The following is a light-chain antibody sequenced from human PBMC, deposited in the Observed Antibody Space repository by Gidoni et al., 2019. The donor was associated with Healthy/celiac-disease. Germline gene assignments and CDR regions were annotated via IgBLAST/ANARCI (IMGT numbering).Light chain of an antibody. Sequence: IVLTQSPATPSLSPGERATLSCRASQSVSSYLAWYQQKPGQAPRLLIYDASNRATGIPARFSGSGSGTEITLTISSLEPEDFAVYYCQQRSNWPPLTFGGGTKVEIK. V-gene: IGKV3-11*01. CDR2: DAS. CDR3: QQRSNWPPLT. J-gene: IGKJ4*01. CDR1: QSVSSY.